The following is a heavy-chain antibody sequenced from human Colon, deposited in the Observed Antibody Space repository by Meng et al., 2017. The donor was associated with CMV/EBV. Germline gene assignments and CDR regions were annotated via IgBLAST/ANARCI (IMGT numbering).Heavy chain of an antibody. CDR1: GFTFDDFA. CDR2: ISGSGSST. CDR3: AKDTAYYYGSGSRAYGLDV. D-gene: IGHD3-10*01. J-gene: IGHJ6*02. Sequence: GGSLRLSCAASGFTFDDFAMHWVQQAPGKGLEWVSGISGSGSSTYYADSVKGRHTISRDNSKNTLYLQMNSLGAEDTGAYYCAKDTAYYYGSGSRAYGLDVWGHGTTVTVSS. V-gene: IGHV3-23*01.